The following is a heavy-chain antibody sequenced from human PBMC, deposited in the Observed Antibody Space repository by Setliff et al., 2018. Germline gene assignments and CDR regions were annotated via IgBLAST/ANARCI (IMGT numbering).Heavy chain of an antibody. CDR3: ARERYFWSGYHN. J-gene: IGHJ4*02. CDR2: IYSGGST. CDR1: GFTVSSNY. D-gene: IGHD3-3*01. V-gene: IGHV3-66*01. Sequence: PGGSLRLSCAASGFTVSSNYMSWVRQAPGKGLEWVSVIYSGGSTYYADSVKGRFTISRDNSKNMLYLQMNSLRAEDTAVYYCARERYFWSGYHNWGQGTLVTVSS.